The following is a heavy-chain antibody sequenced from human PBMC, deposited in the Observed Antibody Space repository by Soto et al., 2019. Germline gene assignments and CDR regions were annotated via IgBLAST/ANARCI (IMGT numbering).Heavy chain of an antibody. D-gene: IGHD3-10*01. Sequence: GGSLRLSCAASGFTFSSYGMHWVRQAPGKGLEWVAVISYDGSNKYYADSVKGRFTISRDNSKNTLYLQMSSLRAEDTAVYYCATAGYYYGSGSYYYYYSYMDVWGKGTTVTVSS. CDR1: GFTFSSYG. V-gene: IGHV3-30*03. J-gene: IGHJ6*03. CDR2: ISYDGSNK. CDR3: ATAGYYYGSGSYYYYYSYMDV.